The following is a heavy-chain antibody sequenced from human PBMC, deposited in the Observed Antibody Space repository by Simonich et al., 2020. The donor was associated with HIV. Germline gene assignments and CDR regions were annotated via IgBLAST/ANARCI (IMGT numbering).Heavy chain of an antibody. Sequence: EVQLVESGGGLVQPGGSLRLSCAASGFTFTSYSMNWVSQALGKGLEWVSSIRSTSISIYYAESVKGRFIISRDNAKNSLYLQMNSLRAEDTAVYYCARDLALGRVYYDTSMDVWGQGTTVTVSS. CDR1: GFTFTSYS. CDR3: ARDLALGRVYYDTSMDV. D-gene: IGHD3-22*01. V-gene: IGHV3-21*01. CDR2: IRSTSISI. J-gene: IGHJ6*02.